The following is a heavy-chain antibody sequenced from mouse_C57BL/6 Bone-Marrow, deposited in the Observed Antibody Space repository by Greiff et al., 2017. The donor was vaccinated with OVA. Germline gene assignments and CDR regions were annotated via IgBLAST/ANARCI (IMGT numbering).Heavy chain of an antibody. Sequence: EVKLMESGPGLVKPSQSLSLTCSVTGYSITSGYYWNWIRQFPGNKLEWMGYISYDGSNNYNPSLKNRISITRDTSKNQFFLKLNSVTTEDTATYYCARVGLVPSYFDYWGQGTTLTVSS. CDR1: GYSITSGYY. J-gene: IGHJ2*01. D-gene: IGHD4-1*01. CDR2: ISYDGSN. V-gene: IGHV3-6*01. CDR3: ARVGLVPSYFDY.